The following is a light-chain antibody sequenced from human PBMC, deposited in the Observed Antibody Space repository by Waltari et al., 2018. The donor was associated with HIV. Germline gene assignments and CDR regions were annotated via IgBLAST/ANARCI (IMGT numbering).Light chain of an antibody. J-gene: IGLJ2*01. CDR3: QSHDNSLGVV. Sequence: QSVLTQPPSVSGAPGQRVTISCTGGSSNIGAPYDVHWYQQFPGTAPKPLIYGSTNRPSGVPDRFSGSKSGTSASLAITGLQAEDEADYYCQSHDNSLGVVFGGGTKLTVL. CDR2: GST. V-gene: IGLV1-40*01. CDR1: SSNIGAPYD.